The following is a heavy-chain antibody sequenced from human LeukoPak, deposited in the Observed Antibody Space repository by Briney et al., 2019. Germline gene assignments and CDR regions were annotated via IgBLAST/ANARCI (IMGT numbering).Heavy chain of an antibody. D-gene: IGHD3-22*01. J-gene: IGHJ6*03. CDR1: GGTFSGYA. CDR3: ARAMMNRYYMDV. Sequence: ASVKVSCKASGGTFSGYAISWVRQAPGQGLEWMGWMNPNSGNTGYAQKFQGRVTMTRNTSISTAYMELSSLRSEDTAVYYCARAMMNRYYMDVWGKGTTVTVSS. CDR2: MNPNSGNT. V-gene: IGHV1-8*02.